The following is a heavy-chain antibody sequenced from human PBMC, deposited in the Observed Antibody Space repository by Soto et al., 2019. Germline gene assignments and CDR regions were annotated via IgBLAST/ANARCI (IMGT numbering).Heavy chain of an antibody. CDR3: ARVDLFHESGSGWFDY. CDR2: ISYDGSNK. Sequence: GGSLRLSCAASGFTFSSYAMHWVRQAPGKGLEWVAVISYDGSNKYYADSVKGRFTISRDNSKNTLYLQMNSLRAEDTAVYYCARVDLFHESGSGWFDYWGQGTLVTVSS. J-gene: IGHJ4*02. V-gene: IGHV3-30-3*01. CDR1: GFTFSSYA. D-gene: IGHD6-19*01.